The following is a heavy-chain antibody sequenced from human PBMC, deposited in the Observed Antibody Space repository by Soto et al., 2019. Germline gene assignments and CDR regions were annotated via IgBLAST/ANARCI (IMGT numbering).Heavy chain of an antibody. V-gene: IGHV3-53*01. CDR1: GFTVSSNY. CDR3: ARSFEVEGDYYGMDV. D-gene: IGHD2-2*01. CDR2: IYSGGST. J-gene: IGHJ6*02. Sequence: GGSLRLSCAASGFTVSSNYMSWVRQAPGKGLEWVSVIYSGGSTYYADSVKGRLTISRDNSKNTLYLQMNSLRAEDTAVYYCARSFEVEGDYYGMDVGGQGTTVTVSS.